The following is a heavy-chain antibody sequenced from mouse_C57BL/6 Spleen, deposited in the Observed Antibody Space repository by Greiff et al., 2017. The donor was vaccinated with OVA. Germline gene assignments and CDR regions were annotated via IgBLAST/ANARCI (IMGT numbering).Heavy chain of an antibody. V-gene: IGHV5-9-1*02. CDR2: ISSGGDYI. J-gene: IGHJ3*01. Sequence: EVQLVESGEGLVKPGGSLKLSCAASGFTFSSYAMSWVRQTPEKRLEWVAYISSGGDYIYYADTVKGRFTISRDNARNTLYLQMSSLKSEDTAMYYCTREGLDYYGSSCGAYWGQGTLVTVSA. D-gene: IGHD1-1*01. CDR1: GFTFSSYA. CDR3: TREGLDYYGSSCGAY.